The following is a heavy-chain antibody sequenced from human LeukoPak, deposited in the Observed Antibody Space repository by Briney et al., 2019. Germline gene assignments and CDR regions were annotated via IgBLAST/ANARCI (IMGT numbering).Heavy chain of an antibody. CDR3: ARAGSRGYSYGWNY. CDR2: IISTFGTA. Sequence: ASVKVSCKASGGTFSSYAISWVRQAPGQGLEWMGGIISTFGTANYAQKFQGGVTITTDESTSTAYMELSSLRSEDTAVYYCARAGSRGYSYGWNYWGQGTLVTVSS. J-gene: IGHJ4*02. D-gene: IGHD5-18*01. CDR1: GGTFSSYA. V-gene: IGHV1-69*05.